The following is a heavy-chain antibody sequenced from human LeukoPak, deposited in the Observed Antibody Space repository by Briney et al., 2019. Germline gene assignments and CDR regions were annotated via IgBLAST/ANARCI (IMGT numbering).Heavy chain of an antibody. CDR1: GFTFSNYA. J-gene: IGHJ4*02. CDR2: ISGSGTYI. CDR3: ARRGYYDSSGYDY. Sequence: GGSLRLSCAASGFTFSNYAMNWVREAPGNGLEWVSSISGSGTYIYYADSVKGRFTISREHAKNSLYLQMNSLRAEDTAVYYCARRGYYDSSGYDYWGQGTLVTVSS. D-gene: IGHD3-22*01. V-gene: IGHV3-21*01.